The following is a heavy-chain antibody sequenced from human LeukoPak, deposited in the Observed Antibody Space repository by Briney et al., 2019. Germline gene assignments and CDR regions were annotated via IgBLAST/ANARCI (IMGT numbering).Heavy chain of an antibody. CDR3: ARGEYDYGDYDPGKEFDY. D-gene: IGHD4-17*01. Sequence: PGGSLRLSCAASGFTFSSYAMHWVRQAPGKGLEWVAVISYDGSNKNYADSVEGRFTISRDNAKNTLYLQMNSLRAADTAVYYCARGEYDYGDYDPGKEFDYWGQGTLVTVSP. CDR1: GFTFSSYA. V-gene: IGHV3-30*04. CDR2: ISYDGSNK. J-gene: IGHJ4*02.